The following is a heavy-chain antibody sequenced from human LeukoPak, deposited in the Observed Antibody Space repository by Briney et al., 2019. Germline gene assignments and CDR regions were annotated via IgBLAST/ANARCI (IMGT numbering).Heavy chain of an antibody. D-gene: IGHD3-9*01. CDR2: ISSSSSTI. Sequence: GSLRLSCAASGFTFSSYSMNWVRQAPGKGLEWVSYISSSSSTIYYADSVKGRFTISRDNAKNSLYQQMNSLRAEDTAVYYCARVTYDILTGYSPYYMDVWGKGTTVTVSS. CDR3: ARVTYDILTGYSPYYMDV. V-gene: IGHV3-48*04. CDR1: GFTFSSYS. J-gene: IGHJ6*03.